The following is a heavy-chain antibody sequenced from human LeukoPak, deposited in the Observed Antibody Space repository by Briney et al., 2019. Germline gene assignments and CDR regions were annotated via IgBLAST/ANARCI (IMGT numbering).Heavy chain of an antibody. CDR3: AKMRGQYYHSYYMDA. CDR2: GGSGGST. V-gene: IGHV3-23*01. CDR1: GFIFSSYA. J-gene: IGHJ6*03. Sequence: SGGSLRLSCAASGFIFSSYAMSWVRQAPGKGLEWVSYGGSGGSTYYADSVKGRFTVSRDNSKSTLYLQMNSLTAEDTAVYYCAKMRGQYYHSYYMDACGKGTTVTVSS.